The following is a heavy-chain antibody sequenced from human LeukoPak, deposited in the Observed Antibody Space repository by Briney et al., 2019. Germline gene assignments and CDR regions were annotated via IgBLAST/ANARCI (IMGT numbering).Heavy chain of an antibody. V-gene: IGHV1-18*01. CDR2: ISAYNGNT. Sequence: ASVKVSCKASGYTFTSYGISWVRQAPGQGLEWMGWISAYNGNTNYAQRLQGRVTMTTDTSTSTAYMELRSLRSDDTAVYYCARDGQYDDYVSFDYWAQGTLVTVSS. CDR3: ARDGQYDDYVSFDY. CDR1: GYTFTSYG. J-gene: IGHJ4*02. D-gene: IGHD4-17*01.